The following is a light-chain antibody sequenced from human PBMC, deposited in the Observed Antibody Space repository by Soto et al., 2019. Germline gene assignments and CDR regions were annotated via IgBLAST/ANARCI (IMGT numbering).Light chain of an antibody. Sequence: DIVLTQAPLSSAVALGQPASISCRSSQSLVHVSGKTWLGLFQQRPGHPPRLLIYEISKRFSGVPGRFSGSGAGTDCTLEISRVEPEDVGVYFCAQATQFPHSCGQGTKLEI. V-gene: IGKV2-24*01. CDR3: AQATQFPHS. J-gene: IGKJ2*01. CDR1: QSLVHVSGKTW. CDR2: EIS.